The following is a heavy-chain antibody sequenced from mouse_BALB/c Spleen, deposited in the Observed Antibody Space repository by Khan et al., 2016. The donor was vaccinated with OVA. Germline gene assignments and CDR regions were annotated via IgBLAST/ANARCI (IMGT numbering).Heavy chain of an antibody. V-gene: IGHV1-4*01. CDR2: INPSNGYT. Sequence: QVQLQQSGAELARPGASVKMTCKASGYTFTSYTMHWVKQRPGKGLEWIGYINPSNGYTNYNQKFRDKATLTADKSSRTADMQRSSRTSEDAAVYYCGGVGPYHANYGAGFAYWGQGTLVTVSA. J-gene: IGHJ3*01. D-gene: IGHD2-10*01. CDR3: GGVGPYHANYGAGFAY. CDR1: GYTFTSYT.